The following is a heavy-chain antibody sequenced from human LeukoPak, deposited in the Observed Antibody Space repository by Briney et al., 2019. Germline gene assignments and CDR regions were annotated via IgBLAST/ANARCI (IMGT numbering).Heavy chain of an antibody. CDR3: AHRLNTAMVS. V-gene: IGHV2-5*02. D-gene: IGHD5-18*01. CDR1: GFSLSARGVG. J-gene: IGHJ4*02. CDR2: IYWDDDK. Sequence: SGPTLVNPTQTLTLTCTFSGFSLSARGVGVDWIGQPPGKALEWLAVIYWDDDKRYSPSLKSRLTITKDTSKNQVVLTMTNMDPVDTATYYCAHRLNTAMVSWGQGTLVTVSS.